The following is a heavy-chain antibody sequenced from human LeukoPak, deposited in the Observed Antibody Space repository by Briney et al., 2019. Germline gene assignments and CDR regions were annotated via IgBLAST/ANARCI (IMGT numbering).Heavy chain of an antibody. CDR1: GESFSGHY. V-gene: IGHV4-4*07. CDR3: ARAPLYGGNSVFVHFDY. D-gene: IGHD4-23*01. CDR2: IYSTGYT. Sequence: SETLSLTCAVSGESFSGHYWNWIRQPAGKGLEWIGRIYSTGYTNYNPSFESRVTMSVDTSKNQFSLKLTSVTAADTAMYYCARAPLYGGNSVFVHFDYWGQGTLVTVSS. J-gene: IGHJ4*02.